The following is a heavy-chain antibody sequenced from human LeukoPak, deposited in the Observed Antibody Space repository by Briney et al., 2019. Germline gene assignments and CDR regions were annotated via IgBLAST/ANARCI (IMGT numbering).Heavy chain of an antibody. CDR2: ISGSGDTT. J-gene: IGHJ4*02. V-gene: IGHV3-23*01. CDR3: ANLSRIAVAGTFDN. Sequence: GSLRLSCAAFGFIFSSYAMGRVRHGSGKGLERVSGISGSGDTTYLPDSVRGGSSNSRGNSKNTLYLQMNSLRAEDTAVYYCANLSRIAVAGTFDNWGQGTLVTVSS. D-gene: IGHD6-13*01. CDR1: GFIFSSYA.